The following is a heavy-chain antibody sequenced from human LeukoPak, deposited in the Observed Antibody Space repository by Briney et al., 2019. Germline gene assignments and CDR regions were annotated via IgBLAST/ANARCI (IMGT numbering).Heavy chain of an antibody. Sequence: SQTLSLTFAISGASVSSNSAAWNWIRQSPSRGLEWLGRTYYRSKWYNDYAVSVKSLITINPHTSKNQFSLQLNSVTPEDTAVYYCARVYSSSHNAIGFDPRGQGTLVTVSS. CDR2: TYYRSKWYN. J-gene: IGHJ5*02. V-gene: IGHV6-1*01. CDR1: GASVSSNSAA. D-gene: IGHD6-13*01. CDR3: ARVYSSSHNAIGFDP.